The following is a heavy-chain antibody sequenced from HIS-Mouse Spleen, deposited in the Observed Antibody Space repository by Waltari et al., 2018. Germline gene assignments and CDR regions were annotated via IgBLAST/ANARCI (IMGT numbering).Heavy chain of an antibody. CDR1: GYTFTSYD. Sequence: QVQLVQSGAEVKKPGASVKVSCKASGYTFTSYDINWVQQATGQGLEWMGWMNPNIGNTGYSQKVQGRVTMTRNTSISTAYMELSSLRSEDTAVYYCARGHDYSNYFDYWGQGTLVTVSS. J-gene: IGHJ4*02. CDR2: MNPNIGNT. D-gene: IGHD4-4*01. V-gene: IGHV1-8*01. CDR3: ARGHDYSNYFDY.